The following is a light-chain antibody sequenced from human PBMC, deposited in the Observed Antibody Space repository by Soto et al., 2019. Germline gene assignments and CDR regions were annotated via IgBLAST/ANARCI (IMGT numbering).Light chain of an antibody. J-gene: IGKJ1*01. V-gene: IGKV3-20*01. Sequence: EIVLTQSPGTLSLSPGERATLSCRASQSVSSSYLAWYQQKPGQAPRLLIYGASSRATGIPDRFSGSGSGTDFPLTISRLEPGDFAVYYCQQYGSSRWTFCQGTKVESK. CDR3: QQYGSSRWT. CDR2: GAS. CDR1: QSVSSSY.